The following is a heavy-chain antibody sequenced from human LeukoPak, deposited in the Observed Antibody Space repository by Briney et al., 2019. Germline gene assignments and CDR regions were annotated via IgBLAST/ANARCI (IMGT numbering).Heavy chain of an antibody. J-gene: IGHJ1*01. V-gene: IGHV1-8*03. CDR2: RKTNSGNT. D-gene: IGHD7-27*01. Sequence: APVKVSCKTSGYTFITYYIHWMRQVPGQGFEWMGSRKTNSGNTDYAQKLQGRVTITRNTSISTAYMELSSLRSEDTAVYYCARDHDLTGTYEYFKYWGQGTLVTVSS. CDR1: GYTFITYY. CDR3: ARDHDLTGTYEYFKY.